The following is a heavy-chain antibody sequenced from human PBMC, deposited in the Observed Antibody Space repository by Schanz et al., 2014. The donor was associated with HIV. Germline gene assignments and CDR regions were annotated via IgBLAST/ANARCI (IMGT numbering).Heavy chain of an antibody. V-gene: IGHV3-30*03. CDR2: ISYDGRNK. J-gene: IGHJ4*02. CDR3: ARGDAGDSLDH. Sequence: QVQLVESGGGVVRPGKSLRLSCEASGFTFSNYGMHWVRQAPGKGLEWVAVISYDGRNKKYGDSVKGRFTISRDQAKNSMYLQMNSLRDEDAAVYNGARGDAGDSLDHWGRGTLVTVSP. D-gene: IGHD2-21*02. CDR1: GFTFSNYG.